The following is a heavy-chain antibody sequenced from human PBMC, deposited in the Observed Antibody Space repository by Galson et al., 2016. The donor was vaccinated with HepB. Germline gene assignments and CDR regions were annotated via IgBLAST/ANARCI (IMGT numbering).Heavy chain of an antibody. CDR2: ISWTRSTI. CDR3: ERNAREAGYAFEW. V-gene: IGHV3-48*04. J-gene: IGHJ3*01. Sequence: SLRLSCAASGFNLSRYGMNWVRQAPGKGLEWVSFISWTRSTIFYAESLKGRFTISRDNARNAVSLEMKSLRAEDTAVYYCERNAREAGYAFEWWGHGTLVAVS. CDR1: GFNLSRYG.